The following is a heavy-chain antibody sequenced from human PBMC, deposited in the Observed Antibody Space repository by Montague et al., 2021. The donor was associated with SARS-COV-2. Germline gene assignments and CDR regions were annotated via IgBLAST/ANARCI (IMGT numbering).Heavy chain of an antibody. CDR2: INHSGST. Sequence: SQTLSLICAVYGGSFSGYYWSWIRQPPGKGLEWIGEINHSGSTNYNPSLKSRVTISVDTSKNQFSLKLSSVTAADTAVYYCARGRVRFLYWGQGTLVTVSS. J-gene: IGHJ4*02. V-gene: IGHV4-34*01. CDR3: ARGRVRFLY. CDR1: GGSFSGYY. D-gene: IGHD4-17*01.